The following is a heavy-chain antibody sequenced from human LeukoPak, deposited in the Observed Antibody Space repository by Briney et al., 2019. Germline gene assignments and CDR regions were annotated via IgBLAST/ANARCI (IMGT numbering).Heavy chain of an antibody. V-gene: IGHV3-21*01. J-gene: IGHJ3*01. CDR1: GFTFSSYS. Sequence: GGSLRLSCAASGFTFSSYSMNWVRQAPGEGLEWVSSISGSSNYIYYADSMKGGLTISRDNAKNSLYLQMNSLRAEDTAVYYCARKSDYYGAYALGWGQGTMVTVSS. CDR3: ARKSDYYGAYALG. CDR2: ISGSSNYI. D-gene: IGHD4-17*01.